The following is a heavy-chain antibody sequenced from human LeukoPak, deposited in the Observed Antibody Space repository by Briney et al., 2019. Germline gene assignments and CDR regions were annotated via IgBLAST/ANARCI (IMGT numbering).Heavy chain of an antibody. D-gene: IGHD4-11*01. J-gene: IGHJ4*02. CDR1: GFTFSSYW. V-gene: IGHV3-7*01. CDR3: ARGRLPQSYEGFKY. Sequence: GGSPRLSCAASGFTFSSYWMSWVRQAPGKGLEWVATINEDGSKDYYLDSVKGQFIISRDNAKKSLYLQTTSLRVEDTAMYYCARGRLPQSYEGFKYWGQGIPVTVSS. CDR2: INEDGSKD.